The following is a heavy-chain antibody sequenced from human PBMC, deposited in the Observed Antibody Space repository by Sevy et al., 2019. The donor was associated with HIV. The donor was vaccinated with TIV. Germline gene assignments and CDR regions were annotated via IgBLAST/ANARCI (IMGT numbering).Heavy chain of an antibody. J-gene: IGHJ6*02. Sequence: GGSLRLSCAASGFTFSDAAMHWVRQASGKGLEWIGRIRSKANTYTTAYAASVKGRFIIARDDSKNTAYLQMNRLRPEDTAKYCCTFSSAYYKYGWDVWGQGTTVTVSS. CDR1: GFTFSDAA. CDR2: IRSKANTYTT. V-gene: IGHV3-73*01. D-gene: IGHD6-6*01. CDR3: TFSSAYYKYGWDV.